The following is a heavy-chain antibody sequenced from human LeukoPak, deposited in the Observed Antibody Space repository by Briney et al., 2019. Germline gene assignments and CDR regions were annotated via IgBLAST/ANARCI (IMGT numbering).Heavy chain of an antibody. J-gene: IGHJ5*02. Sequence: GGSLRLSCAASGFPFSNYWMSWVRQAPGKGLEWVANIKQDGSEKYNVESVEGRFTISRDNAKSSLYLQMISLRAEDTAVYFCAREISSWYQTEGRFDPWGQGTLVTVSP. V-gene: IGHV3-7*01. CDR2: IKQDGSEK. D-gene: IGHD6-13*01. CDR1: GFPFSNYW. CDR3: AREISSWYQTEGRFDP.